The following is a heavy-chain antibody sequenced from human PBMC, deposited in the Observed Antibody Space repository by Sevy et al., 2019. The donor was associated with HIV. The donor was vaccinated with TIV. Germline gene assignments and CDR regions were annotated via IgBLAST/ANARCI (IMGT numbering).Heavy chain of an antibody. CDR1: GYTFTSYR. D-gene: IGHD2-15*01. Sequence: ASVKVSCQASGYTFTSYRIDWVRQAPGQGLEWMGWISPFNGDTNYAQKLQGRVTMITDTSTNTAYMEMRSLRSDETAEYYCARAYCSGGSCYSLAYWGQGTLVTVSS. V-gene: IGHV1-18*01. CDR2: ISPFNGDT. J-gene: IGHJ4*02. CDR3: ARAYCSGGSCYSLAY.